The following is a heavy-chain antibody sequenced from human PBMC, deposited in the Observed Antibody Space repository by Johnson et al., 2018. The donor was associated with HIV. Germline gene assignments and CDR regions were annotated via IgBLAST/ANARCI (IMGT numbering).Heavy chain of an antibody. CDR1: GFTFSDYY. Sequence: VQLVESGGGLVKPGGSLRLSCAASGFTFSDYYMSWIRQAPGKGLEWVSVLYSGGTIYYADSVKGRFSISRDNAKNSLYLQMNSLRAEDTAVYYCASITTIAAAGRGAFDIWGQGTMVTVSS. CDR3: ASITTIAAAGRGAFDI. V-gene: IGHV3-69-1*01. J-gene: IGHJ3*02. D-gene: IGHD6-13*01. CDR2: LYSGGTI.